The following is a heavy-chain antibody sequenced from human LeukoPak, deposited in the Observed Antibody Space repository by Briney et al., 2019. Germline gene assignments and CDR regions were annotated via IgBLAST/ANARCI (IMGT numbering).Heavy chain of an antibody. Sequence: GGSLRLSCAASGFTFSSYGMHWVRQAPGKGLEWVSFIRYDGGSKYYADSVKGRFTISRDNSKNTLYLQMNSLRAEDTAVYYCARHVRDYYGSGSYFDYWGQGTLVTVSS. V-gene: IGHV3-30*02. CDR1: GFTFSSYG. J-gene: IGHJ4*02. CDR3: ARHVRDYYGSGSYFDY. CDR2: IRYDGGSK. D-gene: IGHD3-10*01.